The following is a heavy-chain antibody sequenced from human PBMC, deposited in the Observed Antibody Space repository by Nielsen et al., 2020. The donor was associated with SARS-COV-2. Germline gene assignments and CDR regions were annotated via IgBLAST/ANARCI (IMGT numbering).Heavy chain of an antibody. Sequence: GESLKISCAASGFTFSSYGMHWVRQAPGKGLEWVAVISYDGSNKYYADSVKGRFTISRDNSKNTLYLQMNSLRAEDTAVYYCAKDTAMVINNYYGMDVWGQGTTVTVSS. CDR2: ISYDGSNK. V-gene: IGHV3-30*18. D-gene: IGHD5-18*01. CDR1: GFTFSSYG. CDR3: AKDTAMVINNYYGMDV. J-gene: IGHJ6*02.